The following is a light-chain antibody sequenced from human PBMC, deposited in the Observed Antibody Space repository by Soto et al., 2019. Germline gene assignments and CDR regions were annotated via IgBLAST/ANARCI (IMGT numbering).Light chain of an antibody. CDR3: QQYGSSPPWT. CDR2: GAS. Sequence: EIVLTQSPGTLSLSPGERATLSCRASQSVSNSYLAWYQHKPGQAPRLLIYGASSRATGIPDRFSGSGSGTDFPLTISRLEPEDFAVYYCQQYGSSPPWTFGQGTKVEVK. V-gene: IGKV3-20*01. CDR1: QSVSNSY. J-gene: IGKJ1*01.